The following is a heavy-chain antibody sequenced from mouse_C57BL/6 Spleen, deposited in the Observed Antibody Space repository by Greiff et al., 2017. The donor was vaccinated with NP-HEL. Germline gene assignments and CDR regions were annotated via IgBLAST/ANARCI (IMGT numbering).Heavy chain of an antibody. CDR1: GYTFTSYW. Sequence: QVQLKQPGAELVKPGASVKLSCKASGYTFTSYWMHWVQQRPGQGLEWIGMIHPNSGSTNYNEKFKSKATLTVDKSSSTAYMQLSSLTSEDSAVYYCARGYGSSLFAYWGQGTLVTVSA. CDR3: ARGYGSSLFAY. J-gene: IGHJ3*01. D-gene: IGHD1-1*01. V-gene: IGHV1-64*01. CDR2: IHPNSGST.